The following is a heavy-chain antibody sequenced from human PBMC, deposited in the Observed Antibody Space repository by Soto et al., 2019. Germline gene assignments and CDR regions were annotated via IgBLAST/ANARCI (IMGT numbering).Heavy chain of an antibody. CDR2: MNPNSGNT. CDR3: ARGLVASGMDV. J-gene: IGHJ6*02. Sequence: GXSVKVSCKASVYTFTSYDINWVRQATGQGLEWMRWMNPNSGNTGYAQKFQGRVTMTRNTSISTAYMELSSLRSEDTAVYYCARGLVASGMDVWGQGTTVTVSS. CDR1: VYTFTSYD. V-gene: IGHV1-8*01. D-gene: IGHD2-8*02.